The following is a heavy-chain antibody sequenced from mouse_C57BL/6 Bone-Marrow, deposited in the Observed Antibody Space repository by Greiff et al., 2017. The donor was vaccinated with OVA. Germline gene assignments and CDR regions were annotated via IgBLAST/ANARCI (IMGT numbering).Heavy chain of an antibody. J-gene: IGHJ3*01. V-gene: IGHV1-64*01. CDR1: GYTFTSYW. CDR3: ARSYYDGSSYGFAY. Sequence: VQLQQPGAELVKPGASVKLSCKASGYTFTSYWMHWVKQRPGQGLEWIGMIHPNSGSTNYNEKFKSKATLPVDKSSSTAYRQLSSLTSEDSSVYYGARSYYDGSSYGFAYWGQGTLVTVSA. CDR2: IHPNSGST. D-gene: IGHD1-1*01.